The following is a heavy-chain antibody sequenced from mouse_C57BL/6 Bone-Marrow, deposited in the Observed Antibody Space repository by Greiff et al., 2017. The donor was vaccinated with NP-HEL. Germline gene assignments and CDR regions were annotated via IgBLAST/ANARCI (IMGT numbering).Heavy chain of an antibody. Sequence: EVKVVESGGGLVKPGGSLKLSCAASGFTFSSYTMSWVRQTPEKRLEWVATISGGGGNTYYPDSVKGRFTISRDNAKNTLYLQMSSLRSEDTALYYCARDGSSYLAWFAYWGQGTLVTVSA. CDR1: GFTFSSYT. D-gene: IGHD1-1*01. J-gene: IGHJ3*01. V-gene: IGHV5-9*01. CDR3: ARDGSSYLAWFAY. CDR2: ISGGGGNT.